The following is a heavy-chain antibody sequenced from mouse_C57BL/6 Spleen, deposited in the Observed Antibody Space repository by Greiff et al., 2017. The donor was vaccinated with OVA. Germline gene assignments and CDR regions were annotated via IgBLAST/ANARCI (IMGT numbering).Heavy chain of an antibody. CDR2: IDPSDSYT. V-gene: IGHV1-69*01. D-gene: IGHD1-1*01. CDR1: GYTFTSYW. J-gene: IGHJ2*01. Sequence: VQLQQPGAELVMPGASVKLSCKASGYTFTSYWMHWVKQRPGQGLEWIGEIDPSDSYTNYNQKFKGKSTLTVDKSSSTAYMQLSSLTSEDSAVYYCARWGYYGSSYVGDYWGQGTTLTVSS. CDR3: ARWGYYGSSYVGDY.